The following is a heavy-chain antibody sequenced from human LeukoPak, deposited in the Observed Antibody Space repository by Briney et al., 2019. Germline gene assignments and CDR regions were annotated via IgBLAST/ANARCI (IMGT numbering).Heavy chain of an antibody. Sequence: TSETLSLTCTVSGGSISGSSYYWGWIRQPPGKGLEWIGSIYYSGSTYYNPSLKSRVTISVDTSKNQFSLKLSSVTAADTAVYYCARRISSGRGIDYWGQGTLVTVSS. V-gene: IGHV4-39*01. D-gene: IGHD3-10*01. CDR2: IYYSGST. CDR1: GGSISGSSYY. J-gene: IGHJ4*02. CDR3: ARRISSGRGIDY.